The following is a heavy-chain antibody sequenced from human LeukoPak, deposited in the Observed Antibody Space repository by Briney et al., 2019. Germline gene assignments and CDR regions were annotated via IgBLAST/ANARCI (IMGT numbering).Heavy chain of an antibody. CDR3: AREWTDYDFWSRYYYYYMDV. CDR1: GFTFSSYW. D-gene: IGHD3-3*01. CDR2: INSDGSST. V-gene: IGHV3-74*01. J-gene: IGHJ6*03. Sequence: PGGSLRLSCAASGFTFSSYWMHWVRQAPGKGLVWVSRINSDGSSTSYADSVKGRFTISRDNAKNTLYLQMNSLRAEDTAVYYCAREWTDYDFWSRYYYYYMDVWGKGTTVTVSS.